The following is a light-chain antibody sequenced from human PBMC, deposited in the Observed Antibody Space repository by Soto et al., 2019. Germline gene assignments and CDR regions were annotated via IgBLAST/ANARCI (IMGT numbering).Light chain of an antibody. V-gene: IGKV1-9*01. CDR3: QQVDSYPRT. CDR1: QAIGSY. J-gene: IGKJ3*01. Sequence: IELTQSPSSLSASVGDTVTITCRASQAIGSYFAWYQQRPGTAPKLLIYSASTLHSGVPSRFSGSGSGTDFTLTISSLQPKDFATYYCQQVDSYPRTFGPGTTVEI. CDR2: SAS.